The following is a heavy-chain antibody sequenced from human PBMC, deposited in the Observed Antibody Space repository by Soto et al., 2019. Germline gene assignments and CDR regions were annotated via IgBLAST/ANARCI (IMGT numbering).Heavy chain of an antibody. Sequence: GGSLRLSCAASGFTFSCYTMNWVRQAPGKGLEWVSAISGSSSSTYYADSVKGRFTISRDNSKNTLYLQMNSLRAEDTSVYYCAKAYSSGYRTAFDIWGQGTMVT. CDR2: ISGSSSST. D-gene: IGHD6-19*01. J-gene: IGHJ3*02. V-gene: IGHV3-23*01. CDR1: GFTFSCYT. CDR3: AKAYSSGYRTAFDI.